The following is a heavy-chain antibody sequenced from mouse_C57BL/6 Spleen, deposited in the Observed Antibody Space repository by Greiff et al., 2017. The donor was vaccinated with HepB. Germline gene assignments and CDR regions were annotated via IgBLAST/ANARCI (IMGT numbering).Heavy chain of an antibody. CDR1: GFTFSNYW. CDR3: TEITTRYYFDY. J-gene: IGHJ2*01. CDR2: IRLKSDNYAT. D-gene: IGHD2-4*01. V-gene: IGHV6-3*01. Sequence: EVKVEESGGGLVQPGGSMKLSCVASGFTFSNYWMNWVRQSPEKGLEWVAQIRLKSDNYATHYAESVKGRFTISRDDSKSSVYLQMNNLRAEDTGIYYCTEITTRYYFDYWGQGTTLTVSS.